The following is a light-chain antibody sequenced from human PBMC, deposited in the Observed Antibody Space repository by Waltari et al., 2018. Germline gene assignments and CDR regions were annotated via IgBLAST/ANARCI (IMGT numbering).Light chain of an antibody. CDR1: SSDIGAYMY. Sequence: QSALTQPRSVSGSPGQSVTISCSGTSSDIGAYMYVSWYQQHPGKVPRLIIYDIKKRPSGVPDRFSGSKSGNTASLTISGLQPDDGADYFCCSYAGNSMIFGGGTMLTVL. V-gene: IGLV2-11*01. CDR2: DIK. J-gene: IGLJ2*01. CDR3: CSYAGNSMI.